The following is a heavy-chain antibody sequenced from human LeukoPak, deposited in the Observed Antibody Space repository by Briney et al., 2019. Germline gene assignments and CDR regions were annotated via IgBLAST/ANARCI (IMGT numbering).Heavy chain of an antibody. CDR2: NPNSGDP. V-gene: IGHV1-2*02. J-gene: IGHJ4*02. Sequence: NPNSGDPNYAQKFQGRVTMTRDTSISTAYMELSRLRSDDTAVYYCARDYCSSTSCLFDYWGQGTLVSVSS. D-gene: IGHD2-2*01. CDR3: ARDYCSSTSCLFDY.